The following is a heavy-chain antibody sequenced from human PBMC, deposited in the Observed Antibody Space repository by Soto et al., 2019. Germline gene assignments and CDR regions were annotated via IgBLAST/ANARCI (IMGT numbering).Heavy chain of an antibody. CDR1: GGSISSGGYY. D-gene: IGHD4-17*01. V-gene: IGHV4-31*03. Sequence: QVQLQESGPGLVKPSQTLSLTCTVSGGSISSGGYYWSWIRQHPGKGLEWIGYIYYSGSTYYNPSLKSRVTISIDTSKNQFSLKLSSVTAADTAVYYCARVPWGVTTVNFDYWGQGTLVTVSS. CDR2: IYYSGST. CDR3: ARVPWGVTTVNFDY. J-gene: IGHJ4*02.